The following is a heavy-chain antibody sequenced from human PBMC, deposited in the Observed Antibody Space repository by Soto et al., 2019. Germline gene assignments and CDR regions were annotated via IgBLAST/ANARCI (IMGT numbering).Heavy chain of an antibody. J-gene: IGHJ3*02. Sequence: PGGSLRLSCAASGFTFSSYEMNWVRQAPGKGLEWVSYISSSGSTIYYADSVKGRFTISRDNAKNSLYLQMNSLRAEYTAVYYCASDNRRGELSPRAFDIWGQGTMVTVSS. CDR2: ISSSGSTI. CDR3: ASDNRRGELSPRAFDI. V-gene: IGHV3-48*03. D-gene: IGHD3-16*02. CDR1: GFTFSSYE.